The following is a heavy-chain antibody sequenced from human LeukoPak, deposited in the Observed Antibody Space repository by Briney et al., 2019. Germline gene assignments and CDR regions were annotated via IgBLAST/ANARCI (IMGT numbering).Heavy chain of an antibody. V-gene: IGHV4-30-4*08. CDR1: GGSISSGDYY. D-gene: IGHD4-23*01. Sequence: SQTLSLTCTVSGGSISSGDYYWSWIRQPPGKGLEWIGYIYYSGSTYYNPSLKSRVTISVDTSKNQFSLKLSSVTAADTAVYYCARGEHYGGNRGLDYWGQGTLVTVSS. CDR2: IYYSGST. J-gene: IGHJ4*02. CDR3: ARGEHYGGNRGLDY.